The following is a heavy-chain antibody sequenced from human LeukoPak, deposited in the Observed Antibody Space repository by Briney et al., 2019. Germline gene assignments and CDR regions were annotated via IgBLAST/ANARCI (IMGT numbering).Heavy chain of an antibody. CDR1: GFIFNNYW. CDR3: ARDVSNSGWYEGTFDV. D-gene: IGHD6-19*01. Sequence: GGSLRLSCEASGFIFNNYWMSWVRQTPGEGLEWVDNIKEDGSEQYYVDSVKGRFTITRDNAKNLLYLQVNSLRAEDTAVYYCARDVSNSGWYEGTFDVWGQGTMVTVSS. V-gene: IGHV3-7*03. J-gene: IGHJ3*01. CDR2: IKEDGSEQ.